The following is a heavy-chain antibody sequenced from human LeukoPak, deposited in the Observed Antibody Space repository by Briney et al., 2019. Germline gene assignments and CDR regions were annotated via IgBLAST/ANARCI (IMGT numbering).Heavy chain of an antibody. Sequence: GGTLRLSCEASGFTFSTYGMSWVRQAPGKGLEWVSAISGSGGSTYYADSVKGRFTVSRDNSKNTLYLQMNSLRAEDTAVYYCARGGDFWSGYSRGYYMDVWGKGTKVTVSS. D-gene: IGHD3-3*01. V-gene: IGHV3-23*01. J-gene: IGHJ6*03. CDR1: GFTFSTYG. CDR3: ARGGDFWSGYSRGYYMDV. CDR2: ISGSGGST.